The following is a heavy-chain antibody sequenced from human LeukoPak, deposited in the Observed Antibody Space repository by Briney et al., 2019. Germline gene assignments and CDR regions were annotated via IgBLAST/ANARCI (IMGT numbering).Heavy chain of an antibody. J-gene: IGHJ4*02. D-gene: IGHD2-2*01. Sequence: SETLSLTCTVSGYSISSGYYWGWIRQPPGKGLEWIGSIYHSGSTYYNPSLKSRVTISVDTSKNQFSLKLSSVTAADTAVYYCARGCSSTSCSPGSDYYFDYWGQGTLVTVSS. CDR2: IYHSGST. V-gene: IGHV4-38-2*02. CDR3: ARGCSSTSCSPGSDYYFDY. CDR1: GYSISSGYY.